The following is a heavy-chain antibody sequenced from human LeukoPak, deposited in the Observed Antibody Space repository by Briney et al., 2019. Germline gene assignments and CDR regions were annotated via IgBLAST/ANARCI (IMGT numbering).Heavy chain of an antibody. V-gene: IGHV3-30*18. CDR2: ISYDGSKK. Sequence: GGSLRLSCAASGFTFSSYGMHWVRQAPGKGLEWVAVISYDGSKKSYADSVKGRFTISRDNSKKTLFLQMNSLRAEDTAVYYCAKGSGVQVELDYYGLDVWGQGTTVTVSS. CDR3: AKGSGVQVELDYYGLDV. J-gene: IGHJ6*02. CDR1: GFTFSSYG. D-gene: IGHD1-1*01.